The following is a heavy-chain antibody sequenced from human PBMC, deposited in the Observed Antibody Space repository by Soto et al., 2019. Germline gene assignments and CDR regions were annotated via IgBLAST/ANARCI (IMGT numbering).Heavy chain of an antibody. D-gene: IGHD3-16*01. Sequence: GGSLRLSCALSGFPFDDNAMHWVRQAPEKGLQWASGINWKSDIGYADSVKGRFTISRANAENSLYLQMNRLRAEDTALYYCAISQDRGGRTTFIYWGQGTQVTVSS. CDR3: AISQDRGGRTTFIY. CDR2: INWKSDI. J-gene: IGHJ4*02. CDR1: GFPFDDNA. V-gene: IGHV3-9*01.